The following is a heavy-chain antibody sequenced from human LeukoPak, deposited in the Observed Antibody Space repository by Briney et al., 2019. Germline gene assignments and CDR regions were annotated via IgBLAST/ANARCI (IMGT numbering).Heavy chain of an antibody. V-gene: IGHV4-34*01. CDR3: ARGLSNPSFYDY. CDR1: GGSFSGYY. D-gene: IGHD2/OR15-2a*01. Sequence: SETLSLTCAVYGGSFSGYYWSWIRQPPGKGLEWIGEINHSGSTNYNPSLKSRVTISVDTSKNQFSLKLSSVTAADTAVYYCARGLSNPSFYDYWGQGTLVTVSS. J-gene: IGHJ4*02. CDR2: INHSGST.